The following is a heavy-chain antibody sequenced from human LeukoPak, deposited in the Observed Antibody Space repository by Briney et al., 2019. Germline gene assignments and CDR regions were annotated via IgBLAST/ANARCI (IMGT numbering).Heavy chain of an antibody. CDR1: GFTVSSNY. Sequence: GGSLRLSCAASGFTVSSNYMSWVRQAPGKGLEWVSVIYSGGSTYYADSVKGRFTISRDNSKNTLYLQMNSLRAEDTAVYYCARSLLLYSSSWPFDYWGQGTLVTVSS. CDR3: ARSLLLYSSSWPFDY. J-gene: IGHJ4*02. V-gene: IGHV3-66*01. CDR2: IYSGGST. D-gene: IGHD6-13*01.